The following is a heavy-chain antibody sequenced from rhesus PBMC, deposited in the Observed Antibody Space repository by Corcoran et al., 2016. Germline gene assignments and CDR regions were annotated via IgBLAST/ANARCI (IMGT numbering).Heavy chain of an antibody. CDR3: ARQTYYNFWSGYYYFDY. CDR2: IFLDDDK. D-gene: IGHD3-3*01. V-gene: IGHV2-1*01. CDR1: GFSLSTSGMA. J-gene: IGHJ4*01. Sequence: QVTLKESGPALVKPTQTPTLTCAISGFSLSTSGMAVGWIRQPPGKTLEWLAHIFLDDDKRYSTSLKSRLTISKDTSKNQVVLTMTNMDPVDTATYYCARQTYYNFWSGYYYFDYWGQGVLVTVSS.